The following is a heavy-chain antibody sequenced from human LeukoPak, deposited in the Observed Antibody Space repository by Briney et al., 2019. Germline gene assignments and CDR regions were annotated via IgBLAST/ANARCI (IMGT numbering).Heavy chain of an antibody. D-gene: IGHD6-19*01. CDR2: MNPNSGNT. J-gene: IGHJ4*02. V-gene: IGHV1-8*01. Sequence: ASVKVSCKASGYTFTSYDINWVRQATGQGLEWMGWMNPNSGNTGYAQKFQGRVTMTRNTSISTAYMELSSLRSEDTAVYYCARYSSGWYSYYFDYWAREPWSPSPQ. CDR3: ARYSSGWYSYYFDY. CDR1: GYTFTSYD.